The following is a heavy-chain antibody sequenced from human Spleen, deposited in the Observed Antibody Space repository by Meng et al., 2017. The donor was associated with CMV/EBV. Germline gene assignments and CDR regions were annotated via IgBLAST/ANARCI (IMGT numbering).Heavy chain of an antibody. Sequence: GESLKISCAASGFTFSSYAMTWVRQPPGKGLEWVSSIAISGGRTYYADSVKGRFTISRDNSKNTLYLQMNSLRAEGTAVYYCARDLPIVVVPAAIGWGYWGQGTLVTVSS. J-gene: IGHJ4*02. CDR1: GFTFSSYA. D-gene: IGHD2-2*02. CDR3: ARDLPIVVVPAAIGWGY. CDR2: IAISGGRT. V-gene: IGHV3-23*01.